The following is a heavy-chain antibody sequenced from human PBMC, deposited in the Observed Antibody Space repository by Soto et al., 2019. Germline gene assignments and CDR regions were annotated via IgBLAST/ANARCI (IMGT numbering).Heavy chain of an antibody. CDR3: ESRKFYVWGSYRHFDY. V-gene: IGHV4-34*01. Sequence: SETLPLTCAVYGGSFSGYYWSWIRQPPGKGLEWIGEINHSGSTNYNPSLKSRVTISVDTSKNQFSLKLSSVTAADTAVYYCESRKFYVWGSYRHFDYWGQGTLVTVSS. CDR2: INHSGST. J-gene: IGHJ4*02. D-gene: IGHD3-16*02. CDR1: GGSFSGYY.